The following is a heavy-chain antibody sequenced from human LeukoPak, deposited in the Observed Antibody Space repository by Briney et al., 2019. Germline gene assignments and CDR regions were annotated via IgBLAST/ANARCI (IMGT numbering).Heavy chain of an antibody. CDR3: ARDPLGVLSYFDY. CDR2: IWYDGSNR. CDR1: GFIFSYYG. J-gene: IGHJ4*02. Sequence: GGSLRLSCAASGFIFSYYGMHWVRQAPGKGLEWVAVIWYDGSNRYYADSLKGRFTISRDNSKNTLYLQMNRLTADDTAVYYCARDPLGVLSYFDYWGQGTLVTVSS. V-gene: IGHV3-33*01. D-gene: IGHD3-16*01.